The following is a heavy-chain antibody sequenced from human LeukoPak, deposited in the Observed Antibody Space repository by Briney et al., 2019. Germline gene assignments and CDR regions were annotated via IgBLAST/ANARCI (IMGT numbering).Heavy chain of an antibody. V-gene: IGHV3-53*05. D-gene: IGHD6-19*01. CDR1: GFTVSTNY. J-gene: IGHJ2*01. CDR3: VGTVTGTRRFDL. CDR2: IYSDGPT. Sequence: GGSLRLSCAASGFTVSTNYMSCVRQAPGKGLEWVSVIYSDGPTYYADSVKGRFTISGDNSKNTLYVQMNNLRAEDTAVYYCVGTVTGTRRFDLWGRGTLVTVSS.